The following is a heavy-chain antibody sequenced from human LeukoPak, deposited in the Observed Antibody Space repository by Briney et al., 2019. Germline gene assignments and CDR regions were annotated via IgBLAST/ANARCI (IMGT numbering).Heavy chain of an antibody. J-gene: IGHJ4*02. Sequence: GGSLRLSCAASGFTFSSYAMHWVRQAPGKGLEWVAVISYDGSNKYYADSVKGRFTISRDNSKNTLYLQMNSLRAEDTAVYYCAKETRNLGYYYDSSGYSRRYYFDYWGQGTLVTVSS. CDR3: AKETRNLGYYYDSSGYSRRYYFDY. D-gene: IGHD3-22*01. V-gene: IGHV3-30*07. CDR1: GFTFSSYA. CDR2: ISYDGSNK.